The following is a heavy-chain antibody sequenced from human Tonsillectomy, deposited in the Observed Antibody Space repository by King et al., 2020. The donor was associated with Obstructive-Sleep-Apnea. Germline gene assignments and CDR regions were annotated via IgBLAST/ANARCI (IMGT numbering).Heavy chain of an antibody. Sequence: IQLVQSGAEVKKPGASVKVSCKASGYTFTSYAMHWVRQAPGQRLEWMGWINAGNGNTKYSQKFQGRVTITRDTSASTAYMELSSLRSEDTAVYYCARVGYSYGYSPEYFDLWGRGTLVTVSS. CDR2: INAGNGNT. CDR1: GYTFTSYA. J-gene: IGHJ2*01. D-gene: IGHD5-18*01. V-gene: IGHV1-3*01. CDR3: ARVGYSYGYSPEYFDL.